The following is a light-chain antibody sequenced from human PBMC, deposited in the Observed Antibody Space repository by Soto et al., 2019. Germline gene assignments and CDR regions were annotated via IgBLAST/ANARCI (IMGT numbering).Light chain of an antibody. CDR3: QQYRDSLYT. CDR2: AAS. Sequence: EIVLTQSPGTLSLSPGERATLSCRASQRISSSYLAWYQQKPGQPPRLLIYAASTRATGIPDRFSGSGSGTDFTLTISRLEPEDFALYYCQQYRDSLYTFGQGTKLEIK. J-gene: IGKJ2*01. CDR1: QRISSSY. V-gene: IGKV3-20*01.